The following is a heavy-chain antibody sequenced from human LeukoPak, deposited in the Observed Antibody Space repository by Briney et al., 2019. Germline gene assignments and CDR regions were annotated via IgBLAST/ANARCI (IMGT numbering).Heavy chain of an antibody. J-gene: IGHJ3*02. Sequence: SETLSLTCTVSGGSISTYYWSWIRQPPGKGLEWIGYIYYSGSTNYNPSLKSRVSISVDTSKNQFSLKLNSVTAADTAVYYCARAWGVTDFYDSRGAFDIWGQGTMVTVSS. CDR3: ARAWGVTDFYDSRGAFDI. CDR2: IYYSGST. CDR1: GGSISTYY. V-gene: IGHV4-59*01. D-gene: IGHD3-22*01.